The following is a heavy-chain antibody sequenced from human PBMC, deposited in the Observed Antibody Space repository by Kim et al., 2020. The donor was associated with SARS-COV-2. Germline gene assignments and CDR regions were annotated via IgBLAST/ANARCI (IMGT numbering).Heavy chain of an antibody. Sequence: GGSLRLSCAASGFTFSSYGMHWVRQAPGKGLEWVAVIWYDGSNKYYADSVKGRFTISRDNSKNTLYLQMNSLRAEDTAVYYCARDRSGYSGYDLDYWGQGTLVTVSS. CDR1: GFTFSSYG. V-gene: IGHV3-33*01. CDR3: ARDRSGYSGYDLDY. CDR2: IWYDGSNK. D-gene: IGHD5-12*01. J-gene: IGHJ4*02.